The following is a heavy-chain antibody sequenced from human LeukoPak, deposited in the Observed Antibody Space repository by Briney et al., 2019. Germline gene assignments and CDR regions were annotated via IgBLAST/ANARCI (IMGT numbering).Heavy chain of an antibody. Sequence: GGSLRLSCAGSGFTVSNYAMNWVRQAPGEGLAWVASISSSSSYMYYADAVKGRFTISRDNRKNSLFLQNNSRAAEDKGVYFCARGRSCSGAPCYPPLYSYFYYMDVWGKGTTVTVSS. CDR1: GFTVSNYA. J-gene: IGHJ6*03. CDR2: ISSSSSYM. D-gene: IGHD2-15*01. V-gene: IGHV3-21*06. CDR3: ARGRSCSGAPCYPPLYSYFYYMDV.